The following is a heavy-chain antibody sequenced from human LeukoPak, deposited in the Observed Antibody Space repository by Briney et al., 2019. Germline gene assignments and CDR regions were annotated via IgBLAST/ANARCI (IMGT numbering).Heavy chain of an antibody. CDR3: ARVGRYSYGYYYYYIDV. CDR1: GVTLSSYA. CDR2: IIPIFGTA. Sequence: SVKVSCKASGVTLSSYAIGWVPQAPGQGLEWMGGIIPIFGTANYAQNFQGRVTITTDESTSTAYMEMSSLRTQDSVVYYGARVGRYSYGYYYYYIDVWGKGTTVTVSS. J-gene: IGHJ6*03. D-gene: IGHD5-18*01. V-gene: IGHV1-69*05.